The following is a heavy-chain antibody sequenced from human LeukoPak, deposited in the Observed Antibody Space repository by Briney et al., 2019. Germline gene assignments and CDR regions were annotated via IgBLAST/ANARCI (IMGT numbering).Heavy chain of an antibody. Sequence: SETLSLTCAVSGDSISSSSYYWGWIRQPPGKGLESIGCIYYSGSTYYNPSLKSRVTISVDTSKNQFSLKLSSVTAADTAVYYCARATGIYGSGSYYFDYWGQGTLVTVSS. V-gene: IGHV4-39*07. J-gene: IGHJ4*02. CDR2: IYYSGST. CDR1: GDSISSSSYY. D-gene: IGHD3-10*01. CDR3: ARATGIYGSGSYYFDY.